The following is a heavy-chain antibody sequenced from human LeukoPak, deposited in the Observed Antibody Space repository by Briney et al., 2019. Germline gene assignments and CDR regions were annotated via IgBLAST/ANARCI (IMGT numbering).Heavy chain of an antibody. CDR2: ISGSGGTT. Sequence: GGSLRLSCAASGFTFSTYAMSWVRQAPGKGLDWVSEISGSGGTTFYADSVKGRFTISRDNSKNTLYLQMNSLRVEDTAVYYCAKGGDIPKAINDYWGQGTLVTVSS. D-gene: IGHD2-2*02. CDR3: AKGGDIPKAINDY. V-gene: IGHV3-23*01. J-gene: IGHJ4*02. CDR1: GFTFSTYA.